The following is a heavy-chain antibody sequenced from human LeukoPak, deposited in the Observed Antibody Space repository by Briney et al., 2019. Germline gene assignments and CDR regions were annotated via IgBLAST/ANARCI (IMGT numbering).Heavy chain of an antibody. Sequence: GGSLRLSCAASGFTFGAFGIHWVRQPPGKGLEWVAVISYDGSNKYYGDSVKGRFTISRDNSKNTLYLQMNSLRAEDTAVYYCAKGSYYDFWSGLDYWDQGTLVTVSS. CDR3: AKGSYYDFWSGLDY. CDR1: GFTFGAFG. CDR2: ISYDGSNK. D-gene: IGHD3-3*01. J-gene: IGHJ4*02. V-gene: IGHV3-30*18.